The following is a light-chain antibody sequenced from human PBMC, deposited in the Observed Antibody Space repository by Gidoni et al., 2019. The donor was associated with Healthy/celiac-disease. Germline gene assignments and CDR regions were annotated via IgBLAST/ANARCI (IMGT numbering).Light chain of an antibody. CDR3: MQALQTPRT. V-gene: IGKV2-28*01. CDR2: LGY. J-gene: IGKJ3*01. Sequence: DIVMTQSPLSLPVTPGEPASISCRSSQSLLHSNGYNYLDWYLQKPGQSPQLLISLGYNRASGVPDRFSGSGSGTDFTLKISRVEAEDVGVYYCMQALQTPRTFGPGTKVDIK. CDR1: QSLLHSNGYNY.